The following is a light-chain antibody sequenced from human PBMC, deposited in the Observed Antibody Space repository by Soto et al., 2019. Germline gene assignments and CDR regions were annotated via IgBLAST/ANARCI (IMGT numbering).Light chain of an antibody. CDR2: GAS. CDR1: QSVSSN. J-gene: IGKJ2*01. CDR3: QQYNTRLT. Sequence: EIVMTQSPATLSVSPGERATLSCRASQSVSSNLAWYPKNPGQAPRLLIYGASTRATGISTRFSGSGSGTEFTLTISCLQSEDVAVYYCQQYNTRLTFGQGTKLEIK. V-gene: IGKV3-15*01.